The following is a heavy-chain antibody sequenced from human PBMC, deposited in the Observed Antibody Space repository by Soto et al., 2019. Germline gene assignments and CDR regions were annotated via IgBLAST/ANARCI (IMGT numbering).Heavy chain of an antibody. Sequence: EVQLLESGGGSVQPGGSLRLSCVASGHTFQNYAMTGVRQAPGKGLEWVSGISGSGGSTYYADSVRGRFTISRDDSKNTLHLQTSSLRAEDTAVYYCAKVSMGIGLVPAALTWGQRPLVTVSA. CDR3: AKVSMGIGLVPAALT. D-gene: IGHD2-2*01. J-gene: IGHJ4*02. CDR1: GHTFQNYA. V-gene: IGHV3-23*01. CDR2: ISGSGGST.